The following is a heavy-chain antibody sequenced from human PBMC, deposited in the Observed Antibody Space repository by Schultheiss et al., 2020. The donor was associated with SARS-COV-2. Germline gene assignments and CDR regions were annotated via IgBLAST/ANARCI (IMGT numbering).Heavy chain of an antibody. Sequence: GGSLRLSCAASGFTFSSYGMHWVRQAPGKGLEWVAVISYDGSNKYYADSVKGRFTISRDNSKNTLYLQMNSLRAEDTAVYYCAKDQERSSIAVAGILDYWGQGTLVTVSS. CDR3: AKDQERSSIAVAGILDY. CDR1: GFTFSSYG. J-gene: IGHJ4*02. V-gene: IGHV3-30*18. CDR2: ISYDGSNK. D-gene: IGHD6-19*01.